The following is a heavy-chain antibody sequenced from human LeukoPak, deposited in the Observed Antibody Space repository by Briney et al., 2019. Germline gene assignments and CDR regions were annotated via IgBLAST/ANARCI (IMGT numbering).Heavy chain of an antibody. Sequence: ASVKVSCKASGYTFTSYDINWVRQATGQGLEWMGWMNPSNGNTGYAQKFQGRVTMTRSTSISTAYMELSSLRSEDTAVYYCARLASSSWPLYYYYGMDVWGQGTTVTVSS. J-gene: IGHJ6*02. CDR1: GYTFTSYD. D-gene: IGHD6-13*01. CDR3: ARLASSSWPLYYYYGMDV. CDR2: MNPSNGNT. V-gene: IGHV1-8*01.